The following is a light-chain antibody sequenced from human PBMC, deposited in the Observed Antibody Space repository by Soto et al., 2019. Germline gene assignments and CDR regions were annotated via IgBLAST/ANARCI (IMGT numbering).Light chain of an antibody. J-gene: IGKJ1*01. V-gene: IGKV3-20*01. CDR1: LSVDSTY. CDR2: GAS. Sequence: EIVLTQSPGTLSLSPGERATLSCRASLSVDSTYLTWYQQKPGQAPRLLIYGASGRATGVPDRFSGSGSGTDFTLTISRLEPEDFAVYFCQYYDSFRTFGQGTKV. CDR3: QYYDSFRT.